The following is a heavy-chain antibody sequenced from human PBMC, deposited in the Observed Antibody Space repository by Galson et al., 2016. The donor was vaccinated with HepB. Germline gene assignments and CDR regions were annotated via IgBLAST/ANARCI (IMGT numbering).Heavy chain of an antibody. Sequence: SLRLSCAASGFNFSNYGMHWVRQAPGRGLEWVAVILYDGRNEYYSDSVKGRFTITRDNSRDTVYLQMYSLRPEDTAVNYCAKDPSRRSICSYYYFGMDIWGQGTTVTVSS. V-gene: IGHV3-30*18. J-gene: IGHJ6*02. CDR2: ILYDGRNE. CDR1: GFNFSNYG. D-gene: IGHD6-13*01. CDR3: AKDPSRRSICSYYYFGMDI.